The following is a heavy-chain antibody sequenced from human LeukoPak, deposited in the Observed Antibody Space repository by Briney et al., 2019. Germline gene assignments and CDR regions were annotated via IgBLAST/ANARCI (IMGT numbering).Heavy chain of an antibody. D-gene: IGHD6-19*01. J-gene: IGHJ3*02. V-gene: IGHV3-33*06. CDR3: AKENSSGWYLGYAFDI. CDR1: GFTFSSYG. CDR2: IWYDGSNK. Sequence: GESLKISCAASGFTFSSYGMHWVRQAPGKGLEWVAVIWYDGSNKYYADSVKGRFTISRDNSKNTLYLQLNSLRAEETAVYYCAKENSSGWYLGYAFDIWGEGTMVTVSS.